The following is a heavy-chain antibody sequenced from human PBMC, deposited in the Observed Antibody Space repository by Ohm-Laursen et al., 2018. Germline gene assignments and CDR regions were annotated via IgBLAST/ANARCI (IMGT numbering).Heavy chain of an antibody. CDR3: ASSLPPPRTGALDY. J-gene: IGHJ4*02. CDR2: INHSGST. Sequence: PSETLSLTCAVYGGSFSGYYWSWIRQPPGKGLEWIGEINHSGSTNYNPSLKSRVTMSVDTSKNQFSLKLSSVTAADTAVYYCASSLPPPRTGALDYWGQGTLVTVSS. V-gene: IGHV4-34*01. D-gene: IGHD3/OR15-3a*01. CDR1: GGSFSGYY.